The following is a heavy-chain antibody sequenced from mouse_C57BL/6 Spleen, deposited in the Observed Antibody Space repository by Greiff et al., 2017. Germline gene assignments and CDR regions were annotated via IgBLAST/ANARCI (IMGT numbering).Heavy chain of an antibody. D-gene: IGHD1-1*01. CDR2: IYPEDGAT. CDR3: ARRAYGTLQGDYAMDY. CDR1: GYAFSSYW. Sequence: QVQLQQSGAELVKPGASVKISCKASGYAFSSYWMNWVKQRPGKGLEWIGQIYPEDGATNYNGKFKGKAPLTADKYSSTAYMQLSSLTSAYSAVYFCARRAYGTLQGDYAMDYWGQGTSVTVSS. J-gene: IGHJ4*01. V-gene: IGHV1-80*01.